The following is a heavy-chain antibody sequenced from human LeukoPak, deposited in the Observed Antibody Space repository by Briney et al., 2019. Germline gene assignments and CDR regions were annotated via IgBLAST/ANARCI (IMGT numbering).Heavy chain of an antibody. CDR1: GLTFSSYA. CDR3: AKGAVESLGYYFYMEV. D-gene: IGHD7-27*01. J-gene: IGHJ6*03. V-gene: IGHV3-23*01. Sequence: PGGSLRLSCVASGLTFSSYAMNWVRQAPGKGLQWVSSISGSGGTTYIADSVKGRFTISRDNSKNTLFLEMNSLRVEDTALYYCAKGAVESLGYYFYMEVWGTGTTVTVSS. CDR2: ISGSGGTT.